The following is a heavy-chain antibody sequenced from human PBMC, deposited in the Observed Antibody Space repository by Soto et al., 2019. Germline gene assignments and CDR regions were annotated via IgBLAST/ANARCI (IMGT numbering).Heavy chain of an antibody. Sequence: QVQLRESGPGLVKPSQTLSLTCTVSGGSISSGGYYWSWIRQHPGKGLEWIGYIYYSGSTYYNPSLQSRVTISVDPSKHPFPLELGPVTAADTAVYYCARVHIVVVPAAIDYWGQGTLVTVSS. V-gene: IGHV4-31*03. D-gene: IGHD2-2*01. CDR1: GGSISSGGYY. CDR3: ARVHIVVVPAAIDY. CDR2: IYYSGST. J-gene: IGHJ4*02.